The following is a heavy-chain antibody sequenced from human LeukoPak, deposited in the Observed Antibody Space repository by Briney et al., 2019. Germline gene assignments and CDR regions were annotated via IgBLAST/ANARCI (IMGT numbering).Heavy chain of an antibody. Sequence: ASVKVSCKASGYTFTNYAIHWVRQAPGQRLEWMGLINVANGNTEYSQEFQGRVTITTDTSTSTAYMELRSLRSDDTAVYYCALSETITMVRGVARDYYYYMDVWGKGTTVTISS. D-gene: IGHD3-10*01. CDR1: GYTFTNYA. V-gene: IGHV1-3*01. J-gene: IGHJ6*03. CDR3: ALSETITMVRGVARDYYYYMDV. CDR2: INVANGNT.